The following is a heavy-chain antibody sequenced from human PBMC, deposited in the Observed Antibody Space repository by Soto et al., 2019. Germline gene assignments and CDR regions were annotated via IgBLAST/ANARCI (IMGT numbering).Heavy chain of an antibody. J-gene: IGHJ6*03. CDR2: INHSGST. V-gene: IGHV4-34*01. CDR1: GGSFSGYY. Sequence: PSETLSLTCAVYGGSFSGYYWSWIRQPPGKGLEWIGEINHSGSTNYNPSLKSRVTISVDTSKNQFSLKLSSVTAADTAVYYCARVLARNYDFWSGYRTYYMDGWGKGTTDTVSS. D-gene: IGHD3-3*01. CDR3: ARVLARNYDFWSGYRTYYMDG.